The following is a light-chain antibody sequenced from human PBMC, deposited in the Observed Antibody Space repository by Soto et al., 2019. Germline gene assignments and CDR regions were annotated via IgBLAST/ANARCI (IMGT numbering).Light chain of an antibody. J-gene: IGLJ3*02. Sequence: QTVVTQEPSFSVSPGMTVTLTCGLGYGSVSTSYYPTWYQQTPGQAPRTLIYNTDTRSSGVPDRFSGSILGHKAALTITGAQADDESDYYCVLYMGGGIWVFGGGTKLTVL. CDR3: VLYMGGGIWV. CDR1: YGSVSTSYY. CDR2: NTD. V-gene: IGLV8-61*01.